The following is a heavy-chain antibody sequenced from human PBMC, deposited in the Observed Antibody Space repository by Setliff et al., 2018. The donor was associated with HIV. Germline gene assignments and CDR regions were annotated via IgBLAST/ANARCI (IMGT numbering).Heavy chain of an antibody. V-gene: IGHV1-18*01. CDR3: ATDRTQTGISMVRGRLTDPARYPLDY. D-gene: IGHD3-10*01. J-gene: IGHJ4*02. CDR2: INVYSGDT. CDR1: GYPFNNFG. Sequence: ASVKVSCKASGYPFNNFGISWVRQAPGQGLEWLAWINVYSGDTNFAQRFQGRVTMTRDASTGTACMELRNLRSDDTAVYYCATDRTQTGISMVRGRLTDPARYPLDYWGPGTLVTVS.